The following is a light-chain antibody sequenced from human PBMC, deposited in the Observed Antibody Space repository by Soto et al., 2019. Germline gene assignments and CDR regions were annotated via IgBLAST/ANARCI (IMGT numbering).Light chain of an antibody. J-gene: IGKJ1*01. V-gene: IGKV1-39*01. CDR2: GAS. CDR3: HQSYNIPQT. CDR1: QSIADY. Sequence: DIHLTQSPSSLSASVGDRVTITCRASQSIADYLHWYQHKPGRVPKLLVYGASRLQSGVPSRFSGTGSGTDFTLTIASLQPEDFATYYCHQSYNIPQTFGQGTKVDI.